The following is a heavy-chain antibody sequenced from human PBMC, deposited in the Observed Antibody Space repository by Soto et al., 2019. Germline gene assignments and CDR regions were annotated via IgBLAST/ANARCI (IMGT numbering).Heavy chain of an antibody. Sequence: GGSLRLSCVVSGFSVSATSIFWVRQATGKGLEWVSLMHRGGTTDNADSLKGRFTTSRDKSKNTLYLHMNGLRVEDTAVYYCARVNTTLVDHFDCWGQGTLVTVSS. J-gene: IGHJ4*02. CDR1: GFSVSATS. D-gene: IGHD5-18*01. CDR3: ARVNTTLVDHFDC. CDR2: MHRGGTT. V-gene: IGHV3-53*01.